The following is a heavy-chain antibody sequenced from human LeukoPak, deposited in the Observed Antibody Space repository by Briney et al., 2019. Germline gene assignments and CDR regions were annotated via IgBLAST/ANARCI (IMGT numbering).Heavy chain of an antibody. CDR1: GETCSSDG. CDR3: ARTRRGFNWFDP. D-gene: IGHD3-10*01. CDR2: ISAYNGNT. Sequence: ASVKGYRNKYGETCSSDGISRVRQAPGQGHKKMGWISAYNGNTNYAQKLQGRVTMTTDTSTSTAYMELRSLRSDDTAVYYCARTRRGFNWFDPWGQGTLVTVSS. V-gene: IGHV1-18*04. J-gene: IGHJ5*02.